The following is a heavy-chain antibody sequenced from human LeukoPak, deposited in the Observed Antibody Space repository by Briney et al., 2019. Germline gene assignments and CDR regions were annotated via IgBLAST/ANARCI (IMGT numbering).Heavy chain of an antibody. V-gene: IGHV4-61*02. Sequence: PSETLSLTRTVSGGSISSGSYYWSWIRQPAGKGLEWIGRIYTSGSTNYNPSLKSRVTISVDTSKNQFSLKLSSVTAADTAVYYCATYRATYYYDSSGYAGESDIWGQGTMVTVSS. J-gene: IGHJ3*02. CDR2: IYTSGST. D-gene: IGHD3-22*01. CDR1: GGSISSGSYY. CDR3: ATYRATYYYDSSGYAGESDI.